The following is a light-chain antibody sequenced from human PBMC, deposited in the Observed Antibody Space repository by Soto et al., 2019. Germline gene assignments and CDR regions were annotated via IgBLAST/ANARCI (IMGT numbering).Light chain of an antibody. CDR3: CSYTNSSTSV. Sequence: QAVVTQPASVSGSPGQSITISCTGATSDIGSYNLVSWYQHPPGKAPKLMIYEGSKRPSGVSARFSGSKSGNTASLTISGLQGDDEADYYCCSYTNSSTSVFGGGTKLTVL. J-gene: IGLJ2*01. CDR1: TSDIGSYNL. V-gene: IGLV2-23*01. CDR2: EGS.